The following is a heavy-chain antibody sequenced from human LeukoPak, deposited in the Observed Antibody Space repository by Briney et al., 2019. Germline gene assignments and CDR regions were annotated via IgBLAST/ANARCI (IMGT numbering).Heavy chain of an antibody. CDR3: ARGGVGATYVGVDY. Sequence: SETLSLTCTGSGGSVSGADYYWKWIRQLPGKGLEGMGYMHYSGRRNYNPSLKSRVTISVDTSKNQFSLKLSSVTAADTAVYYCARGGVGATYVGVDYWGQGTLVTVSS. CDR1: GGSVSGADYY. D-gene: IGHD1-26*01. CDR2: MHYSGRR. V-gene: IGHV4-61*08. J-gene: IGHJ4*02.